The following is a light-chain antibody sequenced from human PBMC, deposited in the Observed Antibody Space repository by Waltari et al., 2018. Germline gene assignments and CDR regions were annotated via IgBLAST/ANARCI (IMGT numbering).Light chain of an antibody. CDR3: SSYAGSNTYWL. CDR2: EVY. CDR1: NSDIGGYNY. J-gene: IGLJ2*01. V-gene: IGLV2-8*01. Sequence: QAALTQPPSVSGSPGQAVTISCTGTNSDIGGYNYVSWYQQLPGTAPKLMIYEVYKRPSGVSDRFSGSKSGNTASLTISGLQAEDEADYYCSSYAGSNTYWLFGGGTRLTVL.